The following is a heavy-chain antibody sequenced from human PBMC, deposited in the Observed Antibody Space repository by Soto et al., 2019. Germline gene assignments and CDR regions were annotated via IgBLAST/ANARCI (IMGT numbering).Heavy chain of an antibody. Sequence: GGSLRLSCAASGFTFSSYWMHWVRQAPGKGLVWVSRINSDGSSTSYADSVKGRFTISRDNAKNTLYLQMNSLRAEDTAVYYCARGHDDFWSAPTLGYYMDVWGKGTTVTVSS. J-gene: IGHJ6*03. V-gene: IGHV3-74*01. CDR2: INSDGSST. D-gene: IGHD3-3*01. CDR1: GFTFSSYW. CDR3: ARGHDDFWSAPTLGYYMDV.